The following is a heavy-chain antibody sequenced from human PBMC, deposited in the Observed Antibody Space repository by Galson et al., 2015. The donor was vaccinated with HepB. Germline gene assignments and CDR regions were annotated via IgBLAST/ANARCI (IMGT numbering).Heavy chain of an antibody. V-gene: IGHV1-69*13. D-gene: IGHD5-12*01. CDR2: IIPIFGTA. CDR1: GGTFSSYA. CDR3: AGGGWLRIEHYYYYMDV. J-gene: IGHJ6*03. Sequence: SVKVSCKASGGTFSSYAISWVRQAPGQGLEWMGGIIPIFGTANYAQKFQGRVTITADESTSTAYMELSSLRSEDTAVYYCAGGGWLRIEHYYYYMDVWGKGTTVTVSS.